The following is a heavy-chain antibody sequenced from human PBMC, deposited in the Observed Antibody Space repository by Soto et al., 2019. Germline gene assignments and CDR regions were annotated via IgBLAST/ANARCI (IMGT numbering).Heavy chain of an antibody. CDR1: VGSIRSDGYY. CDR3: ARAIVVVTTTKLSYYGVEL. D-gene: IGHD2-21*02. Sequence: PSETLSLTCTFSVGSIRSDGYYCSWFRQHPWKGLEYIGYIYYSGRTYYNPSLMSRVTISLDTSESQFSLKLSSVTAADTAVYYCARAIVVVTTTKLSYYGVELWGQATTVIVSS. V-gene: IGHV4-31*03. CDR2: IYYSGRT. J-gene: IGHJ6*01.